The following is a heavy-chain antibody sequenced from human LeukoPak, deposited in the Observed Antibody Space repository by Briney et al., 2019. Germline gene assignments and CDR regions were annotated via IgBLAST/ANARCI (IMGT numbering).Heavy chain of an antibody. CDR3: VRNRYGYGSGGYSPEHFHH. D-gene: IGHD2-15*01. J-gene: IGHJ1*01. CDR1: GFTFSNYG. V-gene: IGHV3-21*01. CDR2: ISTSSSYI. Sequence: GGSLRLSCVASGFTFSNYGMDWVRQAPGKGLEWVASISTSSSYIFYADSVKGRFTISRDNPKKSMYLQINSLRAEDTAVYFCVRNRYGYGSGGYSPEHFHHWGQGTLVTVSS.